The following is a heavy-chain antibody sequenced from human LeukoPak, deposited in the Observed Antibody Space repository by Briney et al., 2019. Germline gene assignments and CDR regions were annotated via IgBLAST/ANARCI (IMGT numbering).Heavy chain of an antibody. J-gene: IGHJ3*02. Sequence: SETLSLTCTVSGGSISSYYWSWIRQPPGKGLEWIGYIYYSGSTNYSPSLKSRVTMSVDTSKNQFSLKLSSVTAADTAVYYCARGPITIFGVVIVDAFDIWGQGTMVTVSS. CDR2: IYYSGST. V-gene: IGHV4-59*12. CDR3: ARGPITIFGVVIVDAFDI. CDR1: GGSISSYY. D-gene: IGHD3-3*01.